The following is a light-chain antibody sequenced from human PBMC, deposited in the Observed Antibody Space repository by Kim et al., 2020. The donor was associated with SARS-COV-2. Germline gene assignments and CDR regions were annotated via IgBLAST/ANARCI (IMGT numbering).Light chain of an antibody. CDR1: SIGSKS. J-gene: IGLJ2*01. Sequence: SYELTQPPSVSVAPGKTARVSRGGNSIGSKSVHWYQQKSGQAPLLVISYDSDRPSGIPERFSGSNSGNTATLTISRVEAGDEADYYCQVWDSSSDHRVVF. CDR3: QVWDSSSDHRVV. V-gene: IGLV3-21*04. CDR2: YDS.